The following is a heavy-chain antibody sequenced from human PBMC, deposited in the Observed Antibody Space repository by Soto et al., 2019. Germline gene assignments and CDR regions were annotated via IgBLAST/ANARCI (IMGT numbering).Heavy chain of an antibody. Sequence: SETLSLTCSVSVFAISRGYYWRWVRQPPGKGLEWIGSIYPSVSSYHNPSLATRLRLSIDTSKNQFTLNLTSVTAADTALYFCAREKVGKTFFENWGQGIQVSVSS. CDR3: AREKVGKTFFEN. V-gene: IGHV4-38-2*02. D-gene: IGHD1-26*01. CDR1: VFAISRGYY. J-gene: IGHJ4*02. CDR2: IYPSVSS.